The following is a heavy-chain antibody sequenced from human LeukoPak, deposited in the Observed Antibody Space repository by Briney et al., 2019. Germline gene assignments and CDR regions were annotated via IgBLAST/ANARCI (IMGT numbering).Heavy chain of an antibody. CDR1: GGSISSYY. D-gene: IGHD6-13*01. CDR2: IYYSGST. CDR3: ARHVESSSWYNSVYYYYGMDV. V-gene: IGHV4-59*08. J-gene: IGHJ6*02. Sequence: TTSETLSLTCTVSGGSISSYYWSWIRQPPGKGLEWIGYIYYSGSTNYNPSLKSRVTISVDTSKNQFSLKLSSVTAADTAVYYCARHVESSSWYNSVYYYYGMDVWGQGTTVTVSS.